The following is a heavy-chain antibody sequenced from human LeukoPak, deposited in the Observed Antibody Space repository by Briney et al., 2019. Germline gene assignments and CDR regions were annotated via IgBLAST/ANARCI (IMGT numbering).Heavy chain of an antibody. CDR3: ARDGGGGYNYGWGYYFDY. V-gene: IGHV3-48*03. CDR1: GFTFSSFE. D-gene: IGHD5-18*01. Sequence: GGSLRLSCAASGFTFSSFEMNWVRQAPGKGLEWVSYISSRGSTIYYADSVKGRFTISRDNAKNSLYLQMNSLRAEDTAVYYCARDGGGGYNYGWGYYFDYWGQGTLVTVAS. J-gene: IGHJ4*02. CDR2: ISSRGSTI.